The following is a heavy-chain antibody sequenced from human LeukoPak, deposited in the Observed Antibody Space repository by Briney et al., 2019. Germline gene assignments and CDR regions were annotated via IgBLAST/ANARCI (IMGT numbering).Heavy chain of an antibody. Sequence: GESLKISCKGSGYSFTSYWIGWVRQMPGKGLEWMGIIYPGDSDTRYSPSCQAQVTISADKSISTAYLPWISLKASDTAMYYCARRRVLGFTSYFDYWGQGTLVTVSS. CDR1: GYSFTSYW. CDR2: IYPGDSDT. J-gene: IGHJ4*02. D-gene: IGHD5-12*01. V-gene: IGHV5-51*01. CDR3: ARRRVLGFTSYFDY.